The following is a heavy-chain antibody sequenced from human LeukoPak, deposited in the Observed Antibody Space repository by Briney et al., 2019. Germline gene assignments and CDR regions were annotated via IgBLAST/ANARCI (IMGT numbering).Heavy chain of an antibody. J-gene: IGHJ3*02. CDR1: GFTFSNYW. D-gene: IGHD4-11*01. Sequence: GGSLSPCSAAAGFTFSNYWRRWVRPPPGKVLGWVSHINIDGSSTTYVNSVEGGFTISKDTAKNALYLQMNSLRDEDTAVYYCARGVYSRGKAFDIWGQGTMVTVSS. V-gene: IGHV3-74*01. CDR3: ARGVYSRGKAFDI. CDR2: INIDGSST.